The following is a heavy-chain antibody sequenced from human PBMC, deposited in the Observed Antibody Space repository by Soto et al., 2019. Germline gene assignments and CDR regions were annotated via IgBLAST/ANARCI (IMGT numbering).Heavy chain of an antibody. D-gene: IGHD3-22*01. J-gene: IGHJ4*02. V-gene: IGHV1-18*01. Sequence: ASVKVSCKASGYMFTSYAISWVRQAPGQGLEWMGWINAYNGNTNYAQKLQGRVTITRDTSASTAYMELSSLRSEDTAVYYCARDPTYYYDSSGYLDYWGQGTLVTVSS. CDR2: INAYNGNT. CDR1: GYMFTSYA. CDR3: ARDPTYYYDSSGYLDY.